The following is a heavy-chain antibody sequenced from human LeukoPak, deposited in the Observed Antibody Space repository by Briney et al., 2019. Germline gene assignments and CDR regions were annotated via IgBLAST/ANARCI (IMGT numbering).Heavy chain of an antibody. CDR1: GFTFSSYA. J-gene: IGHJ4*02. CDR2: ISGSGETT. CDR3: AKAIYASGSPYTSIDY. D-gene: IGHD3-10*01. Sequence: PGGSLRLSCAASGFTFSSYAMSWVRQAPGKGLEWVSVISGSGETTIYADSVKGRITISRDNSKNTLYLQMNSRRAEDTAVYYCAKAIYASGSPYTSIDYWGQGTLVTVSS. V-gene: IGHV3-23*01.